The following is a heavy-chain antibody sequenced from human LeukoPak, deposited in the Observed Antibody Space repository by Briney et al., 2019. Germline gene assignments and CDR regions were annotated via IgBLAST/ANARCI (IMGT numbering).Heavy chain of an antibody. CDR1: GGSISSYY. J-gene: IGHJ3*02. D-gene: IGHD3-9*01. V-gene: IGHV4-4*07. CDR3: ARGYTYYDILTGPHDAFDI. Sequence: PSETLSLTCTVSGGSISSYYWSWIRQPAGKGLEWIGRIYTSGSTNCNPSLKSRVTMSVDTSKNQFSLKLSSVTAADTAVYYCARGYTYYDILTGPHDAFDIWGQGTMVTVSS. CDR2: IYTSGST.